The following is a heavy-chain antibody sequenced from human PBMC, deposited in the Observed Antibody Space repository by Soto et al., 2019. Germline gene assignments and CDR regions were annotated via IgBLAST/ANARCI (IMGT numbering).Heavy chain of an antibody. D-gene: IGHD4-17*01. Sequence: EVQLVESGGGLVQPGGSLRLSCVVSGFTFSNYWMSWVRQAPGKGLEWVADIKQYGSEKYYVDSVKGRFTISRDNAKNSLYLQMNSLRSEDTAMYYCARGAYDYGDYVDAFDIWGQGTMVTVSS. J-gene: IGHJ3*02. CDR2: IKQYGSEK. CDR3: ARGAYDYGDYVDAFDI. V-gene: IGHV3-7*01. CDR1: GFTFSNYW.